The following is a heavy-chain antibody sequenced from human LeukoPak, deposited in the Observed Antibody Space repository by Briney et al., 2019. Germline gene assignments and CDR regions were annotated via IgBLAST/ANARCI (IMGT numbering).Heavy chain of an antibody. D-gene: IGHD3-10*01. CDR2: ISYDGSNK. J-gene: IGHJ4*02. Sequence: PGRSLRLSCAASGFTFSSYGMHWVRQAPGKGLEWVAVISYDGSNKYYADSVKGRFTISRDNSKNTLYLQMNSLRAEDTAVYYCAKHTSPFMVREVTLYYWGQGTLVTVSS. V-gene: IGHV3-30*18. CDR3: AKHTSPFMVREVTLYY. CDR1: GFTFSSYG.